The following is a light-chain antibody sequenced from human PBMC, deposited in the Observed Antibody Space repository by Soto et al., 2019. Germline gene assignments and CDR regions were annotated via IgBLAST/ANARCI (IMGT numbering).Light chain of an antibody. CDR2: AAS. CDR1: QSISSY. Sequence: DIQMTQSPSSLSASVGDRVTITCRASQSISSYLNWYQQKPGKAPKLLIYAASSLQSGVPSRFSGSGSGTDFTLPISSLQPEDFATYYCHQSYSTLPITFGQGTRLEIK. V-gene: IGKV1-39*01. CDR3: HQSYSTLPIT. J-gene: IGKJ5*01.